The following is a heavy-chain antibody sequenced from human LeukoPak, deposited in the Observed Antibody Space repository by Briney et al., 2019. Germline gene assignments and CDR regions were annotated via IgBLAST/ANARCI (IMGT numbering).Heavy chain of an antibody. CDR1: GGTFSSYA. J-gene: IGHJ5*02. Sequence: SVKVSCKASGGTFSSYAISWVRQAPGQGLEWMGGIIPIFGTANYAQKFQGRVTITADESTSTAYMELSSLRSEDTAVYFCARVAAGTTFMDNWFDPWGQGTLVTVSS. CDR3: ARVAAGTTFMDNWFDP. D-gene: IGHD1-7*01. CDR2: IIPIFGTA. V-gene: IGHV1-69*13.